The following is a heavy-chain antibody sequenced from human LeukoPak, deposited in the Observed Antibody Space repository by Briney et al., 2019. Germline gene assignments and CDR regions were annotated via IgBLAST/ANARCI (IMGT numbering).Heavy chain of an antibody. Sequence: PGGSLRLSCAASGFTFSSCSMNWARQAPGKGLEWVSSISTRSSYIYYADSVKGRFTISRDNARNSLSLQMNSLRAEDTAVYYCAARDSYGSGSYPIDYWGQGTLVTVSS. D-gene: IGHD3-10*01. CDR3: AARDSYGSGSYPIDY. CDR2: ISTRSSYI. CDR1: GFTFSSCS. J-gene: IGHJ4*02. V-gene: IGHV3-21*01.